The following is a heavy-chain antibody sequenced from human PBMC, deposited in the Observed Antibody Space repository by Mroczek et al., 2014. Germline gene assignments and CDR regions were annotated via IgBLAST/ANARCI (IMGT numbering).Heavy chain of an antibody. D-gene: IGHD3-3*01. CDR3: AREENTIFGVVIISWFDP. Sequence: KESGPGLVKPSETLSLTCTVSGGSISSYYWSWIRQPAGKGLEWIGRIYTSGSTNYNPSLKSRVTMSVDTSKNQFSLKLSSVTAADTAVYYCAREENTIFGVVIISWFDPWGQGTLVTVSS. CDR2: IYTSGST. J-gene: IGHJ5*02. CDR1: GGSISSYY. V-gene: IGHV4-4*07.